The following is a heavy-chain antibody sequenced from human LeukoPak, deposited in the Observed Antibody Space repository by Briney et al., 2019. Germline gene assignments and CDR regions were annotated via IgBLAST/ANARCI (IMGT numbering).Heavy chain of an antibody. J-gene: IGHJ4*02. CDR2: IYSSGTT. D-gene: IGHD3/OR15-3a*01. CDR1: GGSLHRSF. CDR3: GRRPAVDGPIDS. Sequence: PSETLSLTCIVSGGSLHRSFWTWVRQPPGKGLQWIGRIYSSGTTDYSPSLKSRLTISIDTSMNQFSLRLASVTAADTAVYYCGRRPAVDGPIDSWGQGILVAVSS. V-gene: IGHV4-59*01.